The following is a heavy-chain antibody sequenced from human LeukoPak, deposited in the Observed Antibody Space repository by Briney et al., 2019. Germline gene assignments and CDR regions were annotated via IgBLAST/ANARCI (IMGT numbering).Heavy chain of an antibody. Sequence: ASVKVSCKASGYTFTSYGISWVRQAPGQGLEWMGWISAYNGNTNYAQKLQGRVTMTTDTSTSTAYMESGSVRSEDTAGYSCARDLCIADWFDPWGQGTLVTVSS. V-gene: IGHV1-18*01. CDR1: GYTFTSYG. D-gene: IGHD6-13*01. CDR2: ISAYNGNT. J-gene: IGHJ5*02. CDR3: ARDLCIADWFDP.